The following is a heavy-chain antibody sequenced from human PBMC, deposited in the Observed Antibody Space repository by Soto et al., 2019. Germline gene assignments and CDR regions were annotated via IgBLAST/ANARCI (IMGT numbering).Heavy chain of an antibody. CDR3: ARERADSSSWFYGMDV. J-gene: IGHJ6*02. Sequence: SVKVSCKASGGTFSSYAISCVRQAPGQGLEWMGGIIPIFGTANYAQKFQGRVTITADESTSTAYMELSSLRSEDTAVYYCARERADSSSWFYGMDVWGQGTTVTVSS. V-gene: IGHV1-69*13. D-gene: IGHD6-13*01. CDR1: GGTFSSYA. CDR2: IIPIFGTA.